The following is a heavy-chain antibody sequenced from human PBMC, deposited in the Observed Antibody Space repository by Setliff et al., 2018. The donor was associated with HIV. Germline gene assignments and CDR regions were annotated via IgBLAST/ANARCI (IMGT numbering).Heavy chain of an antibody. V-gene: IGHV3-23*01. CDR3: AKLRGQWLVLDAFDI. J-gene: IGHJ3*02. D-gene: IGHD6-19*01. CDR1: GFTFSSYA. CDR2: ISGSGGST. Sequence: GGSLRLSCAASGFTFSSYAMSWVRQAPGKGLEWVSAISGSGGSTYYADSVKGRFTISRDNSKNTLYLQMHSLRAEDTAVYYCAKLRGQWLVLDAFDIWGQGTMVTVSS.